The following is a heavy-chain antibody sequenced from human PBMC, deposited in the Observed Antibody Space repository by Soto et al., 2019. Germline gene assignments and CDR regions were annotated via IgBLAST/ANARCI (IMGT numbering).Heavy chain of an antibody. CDR3: VSDRGYGHASVPYS. Sequence: QAQLVESGGGVVQPGRSLRLSCAASGFAFSSYGMHWVRQAPGTGLEWVAVISYDGSLQYYADSVKGRLTISRDNSTNMVLLQMSRLRDEDTAVYYCVSDRGYGHASVPYSWGQGTLVSVSS. V-gene: IGHV3-30*03. J-gene: IGHJ4*02. CDR1: GFAFSSYG. D-gene: IGHD5-18*01. CDR2: ISYDGSLQ.